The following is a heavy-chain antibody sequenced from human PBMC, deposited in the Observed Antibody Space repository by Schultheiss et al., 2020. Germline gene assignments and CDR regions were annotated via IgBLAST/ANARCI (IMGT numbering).Heavy chain of an antibody. J-gene: IGHJ4*02. CDR2: IKQDGSEK. V-gene: IGHV3-7*01. CDR1: GFNVSDKY. D-gene: IGHD6-19*01. CDR3: ARHGRGIAVAGPMGY. Sequence: GGSLRLSCAATGFNVSDKYMNWVRQAPGKGLEWVANIKQDGSEKYYVDSVKGRFTISRDNAKNSLYLQMNSLRAEDTAVYYCARHGRGIAVAGPMGYWGQGTLVTVSS.